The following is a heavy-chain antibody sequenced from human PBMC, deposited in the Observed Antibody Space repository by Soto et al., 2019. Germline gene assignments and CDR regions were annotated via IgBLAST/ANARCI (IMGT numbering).Heavy chain of an antibody. D-gene: IGHD6-19*01. CDR2: ISFIGST. Sequence: PSETLSLTCTVSGDSISSTTYSWGWIRQPPGKGLEWIASISFIGSTYYNPSLKSRVTTSVDTSKNQFSLRLTSVTAADTAVYYCAAYSSGWDVRFDYWGQGTLVTVSS. J-gene: IGHJ4*02. CDR1: GDSISSTTYS. CDR3: AAYSSGWDVRFDY. V-gene: IGHV4-39*07.